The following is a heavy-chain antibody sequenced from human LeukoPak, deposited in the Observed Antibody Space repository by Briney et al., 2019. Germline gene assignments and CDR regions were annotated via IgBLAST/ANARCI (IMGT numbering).Heavy chain of an antibody. CDR2: ISSSGSYI. V-gene: IGHV3-21*01. CDR3: ARRRDSGSLQHFDY. Sequence: GGSLRLSCAASRFTFSSYSMNWVRQAPGKGLEWVSSISSSGSYIYYADSVKGRFTISRDNAKHSLYLQMNSLRAEDTAVYYCARRRDSGSLQHFDYWGQGTLVTVSS. D-gene: IGHD1-26*01. J-gene: IGHJ4*02. CDR1: RFTFSSYS.